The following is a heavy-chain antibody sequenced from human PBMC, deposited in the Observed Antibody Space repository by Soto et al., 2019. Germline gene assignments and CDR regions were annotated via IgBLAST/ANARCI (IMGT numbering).Heavy chain of an antibody. J-gene: IGHJ4*02. V-gene: IGHV3-30*18. CDR2: ISYDGSNK. CDR1: GFTFSSYG. D-gene: IGHD1-26*01. CDR3: SKTRALSGSYLHFDY. Sequence: PGGSLRLSCAASGFTFSSYGMRWVRQAPGKGLEWVAVISYDGSNKYYADSVKGRFTISRDNSKNTLYLQMNSLRAEDTAVYYCSKTRALSGSYLHFDYWGQGTLVTVSS.